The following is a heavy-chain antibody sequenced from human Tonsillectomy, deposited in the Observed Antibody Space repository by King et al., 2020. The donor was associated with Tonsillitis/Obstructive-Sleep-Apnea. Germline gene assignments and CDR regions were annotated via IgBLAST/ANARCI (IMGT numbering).Heavy chain of an antibody. D-gene: IGHD5-12*01. CDR1: GGTFSSYA. J-gene: IGHJ4*02. CDR3: AIEVATIPEEG. CDR2: SIPILGTA. Sequence: VQLVESGAEVKKPGSSVKVSCKASGGTFSSYAISWVRQAPGQGLEWMGGSIPILGTANYAQKFQGRVTITADESTSTAYMELSSLRSEDTAVYYCAIEVATIPEEGWGQGTLVTVSS. V-gene: IGHV1-69*01.